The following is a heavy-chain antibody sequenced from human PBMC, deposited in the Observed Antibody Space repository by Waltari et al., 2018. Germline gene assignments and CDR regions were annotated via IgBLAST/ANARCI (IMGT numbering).Heavy chain of an antibody. J-gene: IGHJ4*02. CDR1: GFPFSSYW. CDR3: AKALAANSGRYFDY. D-gene: IGHD6-19*01. Sequence: EEQLVESGGGLVQPGDSLRLSCAVSGFPFSSYWMNWVRQAPGKGPLWVSRISSDASDTTYADSVKGRFTISRDNSKNTLYLQMNSLRAEDTAVYYCAKALAANSGRYFDYWGQGTLVTVSS. V-gene: IGHV3-74*03. CDR2: ISSDASDT.